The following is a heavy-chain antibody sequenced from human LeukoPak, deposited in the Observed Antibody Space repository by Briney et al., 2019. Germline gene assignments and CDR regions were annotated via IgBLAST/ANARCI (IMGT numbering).Heavy chain of an antibody. V-gene: IGHV3-48*03. D-gene: IGHD4-17*01. CDR3: TRDDAYGYDY. CDR1: GFTFNTYE. CDR2: ISGSDSSSGKTE. J-gene: IGHJ4*01. Sequence: GGSLRLSCAASGFTFNTYEMNWVRQAPGRGLEWVSYISGSDSSSGKTESYADSVKGRFTISRDNAKNSLFLQMNSLRAEDTGVYYCTRDDAYGYDYWGHGTLVTVSS.